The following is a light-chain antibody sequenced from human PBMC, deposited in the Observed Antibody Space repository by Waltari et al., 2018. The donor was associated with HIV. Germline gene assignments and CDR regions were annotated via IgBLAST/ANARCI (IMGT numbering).Light chain of an antibody. Sequence: IQMTQSPSSLSAYVGDRVPITCRASQGISNFLTWYQHKPGNVPKLLIYAASTLQSGVPSRFSGSGSGTDFTLTITNLQPEDIGTYYCQKFNSAPLTFGGGTKVEIK. V-gene: IGKV1-27*01. J-gene: IGKJ4*01. CDR2: AAS. CDR3: QKFNSAPLT. CDR1: QGISNF.